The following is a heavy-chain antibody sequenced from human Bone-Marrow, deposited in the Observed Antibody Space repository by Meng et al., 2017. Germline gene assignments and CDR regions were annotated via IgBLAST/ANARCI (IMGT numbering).Heavy chain of an antibody. CDR2: IYHSGST. Sequence: GWGPELWEPSGPLSLSGAVSGGSNGSSNWWSWFRQPPGKGLEWIGEIYHSGSTNYNPSLKSRVTISVDKSKNQFSLKLSSVTAADTAVYYCAREENDFWSGYCYFDYWGQGTLVTVSS. J-gene: IGHJ4*02. D-gene: IGHD3-3*01. V-gene: IGHV4-4*02. CDR3: AREENDFWSGYCYFDY. CDR1: GGSNGSSNW.